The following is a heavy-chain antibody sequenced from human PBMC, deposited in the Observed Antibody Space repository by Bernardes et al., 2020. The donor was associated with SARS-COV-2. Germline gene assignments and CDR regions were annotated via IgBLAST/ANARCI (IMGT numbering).Heavy chain of an antibody. Sequence: SETLSLTCAVYGGSFSGYYWSWIRQPPGKGLEWIGEINHSGSTNYNPSLKSRVTISVDTSKNQFSLKLSSVTAADTAVYYCARLGKYQLQSWWEFDPWGQGTLVTVSS. CDR3: ARLGKYQLQSWWEFDP. V-gene: IGHV4-34*01. J-gene: IGHJ5*02. CDR1: GGSFSGYY. D-gene: IGHD2-2*01. CDR2: INHSGST.